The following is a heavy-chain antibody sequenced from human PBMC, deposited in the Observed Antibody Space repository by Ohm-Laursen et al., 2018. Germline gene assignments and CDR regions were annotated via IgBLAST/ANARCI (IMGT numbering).Heavy chain of an antibody. CDR3: SRGQRNYYAMDV. J-gene: IGHJ6*02. D-gene: IGHD1-1*01. Sequence: TQTLSLTCAISGDSVSSDRGAWNWIRQSPSRGLEWLGRTHYSSKWVYDYAVSVKSRITITPDTSKNQFSLQLNSVTPEDSAVYYCSRGQRNYYAMDVWGQGTTVTVSS. CDR2: THYSSKWVY. CDR1: GDSVSSDRGA. V-gene: IGHV6-1*01.